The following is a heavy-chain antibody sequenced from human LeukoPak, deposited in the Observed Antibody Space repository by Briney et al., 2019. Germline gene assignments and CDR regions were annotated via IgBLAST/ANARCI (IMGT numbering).Heavy chain of an antibody. CDR2: MNPNSGNT. Sequence: EASVKVSCKASGYTFTSYDINWVRQATGQGLEWMGWMNPNSGNTGYAQKFQGRVTITRNTSISTAYMGLSSLRSEDTAVYYCARGQGYCSSTSCYWDFDYWGQGTLVTVSS. CDR1: GYTFTSYD. CDR3: ARGQGYCSSTSCYWDFDY. V-gene: IGHV1-8*01. J-gene: IGHJ4*02. D-gene: IGHD2-2*01.